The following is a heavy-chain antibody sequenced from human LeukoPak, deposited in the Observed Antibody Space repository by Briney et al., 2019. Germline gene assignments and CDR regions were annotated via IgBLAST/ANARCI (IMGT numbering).Heavy chain of an antibody. CDR1: GFTFSSYS. V-gene: IGHV3-21*01. Sequence: GGSLRLSCAASGFTFSSYSMNWVRQAPGKGLEWVSSISTSSSYINYADSVKGRFTISRDNSKNSLYLQMNSLRAEDTAVYYCAREVYYYDSSGFYYSGGFGYWGQGTLLTVSS. CDR3: AREVYYYDSSGFYYSGGFGY. CDR2: ISTSSSYI. D-gene: IGHD3-22*01. J-gene: IGHJ4*02.